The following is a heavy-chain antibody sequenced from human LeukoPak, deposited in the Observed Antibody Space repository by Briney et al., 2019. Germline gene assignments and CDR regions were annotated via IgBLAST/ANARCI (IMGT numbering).Heavy chain of an antibody. Sequence: SVKVSCKTSGGTFSSYTITWVRQAPGQGLEWMGGIIPIFGTTNYAQKFQGRVTITADESTSTAYMELSSLRSEDTAVYYCARGWQLGGDLGDAFDIWGQGTMVTVSS. CDR1: GGTFSSYT. V-gene: IGHV1-69*13. J-gene: IGHJ3*02. D-gene: IGHD2-21*01. CDR2: IIPIFGTT. CDR3: ARGWQLGGDLGDAFDI.